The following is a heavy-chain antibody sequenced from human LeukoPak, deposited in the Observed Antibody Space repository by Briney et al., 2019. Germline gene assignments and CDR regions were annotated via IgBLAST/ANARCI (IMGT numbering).Heavy chain of an antibody. Sequence: SETLSLTCTVSGGSISSGSYYWSWIRQPAGEGLEWIGRIYTSGSTNYNPSLKSRVTISVDTSKNQFSLKLSSVTAADTAVYYCARGPMYTSGWYVYWGQGTLVTVSS. CDR1: GGSISSGSYY. V-gene: IGHV4-61*02. J-gene: IGHJ4*02. CDR3: ARGPMYTSGWYVY. D-gene: IGHD6-19*01. CDR2: IYTSGST.